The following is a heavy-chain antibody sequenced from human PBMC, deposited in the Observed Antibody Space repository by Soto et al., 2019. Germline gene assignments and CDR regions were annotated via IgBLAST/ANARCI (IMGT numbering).Heavy chain of an antibody. CDR1: GGSFSGYQ. CDR3: ARGLILWFGELSRRGGYYYYMDV. CDR2: INDSGNI. Sequence: QVQLQQWGAGLLKPSETLSLTCAVYGGSFSGYQWSWIRQTPGKGLEWIGEINDSGNINYNPSLRSRVTIWGYTAKKQISLKLSSVTAADTAVYFCARGLILWFGELSRRGGYYYYMDVWGKGTTVTVSS. V-gene: IGHV4-34*01. J-gene: IGHJ6*03. D-gene: IGHD3-10*01.